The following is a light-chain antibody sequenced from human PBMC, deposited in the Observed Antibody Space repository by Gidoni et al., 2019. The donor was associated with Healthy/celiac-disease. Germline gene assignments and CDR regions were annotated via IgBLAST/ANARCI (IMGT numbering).Light chain of an antibody. Sequence: SVSGAPGQRVTISCTGSSSNIGAGYDVHWYQQLPGTAPKLLIYGNSNRPSGVPDRFSGSKSGTSASLAITGLQAEDEADYYCQSYDSSLSVFYVFGTGTKVTVL. CDR1: SSNIGAGYD. V-gene: IGLV1-40*01. CDR3: QSYDSSLSVFYV. J-gene: IGLJ1*01. CDR2: GNS.